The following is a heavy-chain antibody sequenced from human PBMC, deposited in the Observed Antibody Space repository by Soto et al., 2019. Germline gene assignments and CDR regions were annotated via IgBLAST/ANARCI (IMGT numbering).Heavy chain of an antibody. CDR3: VRDGSKTIRDWFDP. D-gene: IGHD2-2*02. Sequence: QVHLQESGPGLVKPSETLFLSCSVSGGSISKFYWSWIRKTAGKGLEWMGRVYATGTTDYNPSLRSRVAMSVDISRKTFSLRLTSVTAADTGMYYCVRDGSKTIRDWFDPWGQGKLVTVSS. V-gene: IGHV4-4*07. J-gene: IGHJ5*02. CDR1: GGSISKFY. CDR2: VYATGTT.